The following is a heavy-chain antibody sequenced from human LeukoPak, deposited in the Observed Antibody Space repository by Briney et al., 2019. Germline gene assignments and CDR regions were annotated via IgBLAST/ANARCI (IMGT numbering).Heavy chain of an antibody. J-gene: IGHJ4*02. CDR1: GYTFTSYA. D-gene: IGHD1-26*01. CDR3: APLGVGATSGY. CDR2: INAGNGNT. V-gene: IGHV1-3*01. Sequence: ASVKVSCKASGYTFTSYAMHWVRQAPGQRLEWMGWINAGNGNTKYSQKFQGRVTMTRDTSISTAYMELSRLRSDDTAVYYCAPLGVGATSGYWGQGTLVTVSS.